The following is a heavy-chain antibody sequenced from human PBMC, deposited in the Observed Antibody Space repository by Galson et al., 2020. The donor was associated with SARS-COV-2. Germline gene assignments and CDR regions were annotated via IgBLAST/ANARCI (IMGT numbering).Heavy chain of an antibody. Sequence: SETLSLTCAVYGGSFSGYYWSWIRQPPGKGLEWIGEINHSGSTNYNPSLKSRVTISVDTSKNQFSLKLSSVTAADTAVCYCARDRPVTTFYHYYYYMDVWGKGTTVTVSS. CDR3: ARDRPVTTFYHYYYYMDV. CDR1: GGSFSGYY. CDR2: INHSGST. V-gene: IGHV4-34*01. D-gene: IGHD4-4*01. J-gene: IGHJ6*03.